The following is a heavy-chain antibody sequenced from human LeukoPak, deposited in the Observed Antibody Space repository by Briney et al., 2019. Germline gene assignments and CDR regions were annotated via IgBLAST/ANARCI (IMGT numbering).Heavy chain of an antibody. J-gene: IGHJ3*02. CDR2: IFYSGST. Sequence: SETLSLTCTVSGGSISSYYWSWIRQPPGKGLEWIGYIFYSGSTNYNPSLKSRVTISVDTSKNQFSLKLSSVTAADTAVYYCAVTVVGAFDIWGQGTMVTVSS. V-gene: IGHV4-59*12. CDR3: AVTVVGAFDI. CDR1: GGSISSYY. D-gene: IGHD1-26*01.